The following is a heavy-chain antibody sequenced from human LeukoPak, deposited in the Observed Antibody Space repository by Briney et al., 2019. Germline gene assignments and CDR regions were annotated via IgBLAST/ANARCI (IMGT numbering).Heavy chain of an antibody. Sequence: PGGSLRLSCAASGFTFSTYGMHWVRQAPGKGLDWVAVIWHDGSKTYYADSVKGRFTISRDNSKNTLYLQMNSLRAEDTAVYYCAKDFEVGEAVTLDYWGQGTLVTVSS. D-gene: IGHD4-17*01. CDR3: AKDFEVGEAVTLDY. J-gene: IGHJ4*02. CDR2: IWHDGSKT. CDR1: GFTFSTYG. V-gene: IGHV3-30*02.